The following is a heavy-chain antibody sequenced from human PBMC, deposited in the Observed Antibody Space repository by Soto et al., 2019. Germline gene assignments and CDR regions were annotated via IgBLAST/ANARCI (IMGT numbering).Heavy chain of an antibody. CDR1: GFNFSGYY. D-gene: IGHD3-16*01. J-gene: IGHJ4*02. Sequence: LRLSFSGSGFNFSGYYMNWIRQTPVKGLEWVSSILSLESHKYYAASVMGRFSISRDNAKKSLFLQMNNLRAEDTGIYFCATGLKDASNRPSFDSWGPGTPVTVSS. CDR3: ATGLKDASNRPSFDS. CDR2: ILSLESHK. V-gene: IGHV3-11*01.